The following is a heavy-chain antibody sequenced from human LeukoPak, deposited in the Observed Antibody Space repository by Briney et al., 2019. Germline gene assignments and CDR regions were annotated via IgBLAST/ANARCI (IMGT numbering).Heavy chain of an antibody. CDR3: ARAYSGSYIGGY. J-gene: IGHJ4*02. CDR1: GYTFTGYY. CDR2: INPNSGGT. Sequence: VASVKVSCKASGYTFTGYYMHWVRQAPGQGLEWMGWINPNSGGTNYAQKFQGRVTMTRDTSISTAYMELSRLRSDDTAVYYCARAYSGSYIGGYWGQGTLVTVSS. D-gene: IGHD1-26*01. V-gene: IGHV1-2*02.